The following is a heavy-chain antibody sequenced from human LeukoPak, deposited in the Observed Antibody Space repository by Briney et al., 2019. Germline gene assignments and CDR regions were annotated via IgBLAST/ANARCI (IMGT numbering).Heavy chain of an antibody. V-gene: IGHV3-21*04. CDR3: ARYDSSGSPFDY. D-gene: IGHD3-22*01. CDR2: ISSSSSYI. J-gene: IGHJ4*02. Sequence: GGSLRLSCAASGFTFSSYSMNWVRQAPGKGLEWVSSISSSSSYIYYADSVKGRFTISRDNAKNSLYLQMNSLRAEDTAVYYCARYDSSGSPFDYWGQGTLVTVSS. CDR1: GFTFSSYS.